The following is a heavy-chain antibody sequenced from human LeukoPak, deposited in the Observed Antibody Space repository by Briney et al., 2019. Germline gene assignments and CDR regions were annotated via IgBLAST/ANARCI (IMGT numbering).Heavy chain of an antibody. CDR1: GYSISSGYY. Sequence: SETLSLTCAVSGYSISSGYYWSWIRQPPGRELEWIATAYHSGNRYYNPSLRSRVTISVDTSENQFPLSVNTVTAADTALYFCARGGELRYFDYWGQGTLVTVSS. D-gene: IGHD3-9*01. CDR2: AYHSGNR. J-gene: IGHJ4*02. V-gene: IGHV4-38-2*01. CDR3: ARGGELRYFDY.